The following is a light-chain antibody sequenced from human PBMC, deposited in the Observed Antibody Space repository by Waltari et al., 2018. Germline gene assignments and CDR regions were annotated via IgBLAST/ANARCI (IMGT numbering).Light chain of an antibody. CDR3: QQYGSSPWT. J-gene: IGKJ1*01. CDR2: GAS. Sequence: EIVLTQSPDTLSLSPGERATLSCRASQSVSSNYVAWYQQKPGQASSLLIFGASTRATGIPDRFGGSGSGTDFTLTISRLEPEDFAVYYCQQYGSSPWTFGQGTKVEFK. V-gene: IGKV3-20*01. CDR1: QSVSSNY.